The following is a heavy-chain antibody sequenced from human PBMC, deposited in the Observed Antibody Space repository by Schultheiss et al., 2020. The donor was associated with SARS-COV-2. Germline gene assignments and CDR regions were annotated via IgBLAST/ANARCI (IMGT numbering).Heavy chain of an antibody. V-gene: IGHV1-2*06. Sequence: ASVKVSCKTSGYTFTDFYIHWVRQAPGQGLEWMGRINPNSGGTNYAQKFQGRVTMTRDTSISTAYMELSRLKSDDTAVYYCARMGASSSENWGQGTLVTVSS. CDR2: INPNSGGT. CDR3: ARMGASSSEN. J-gene: IGHJ4*02. CDR1: GYTFTDFY. D-gene: IGHD1-26*01.